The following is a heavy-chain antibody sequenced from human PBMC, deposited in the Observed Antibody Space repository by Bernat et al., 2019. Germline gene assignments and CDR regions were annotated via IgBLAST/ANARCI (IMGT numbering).Heavy chain of an antibody. D-gene: IGHD4-17*01. V-gene: IGHV3-30-3*01. CDR2: ISNDGSKT. CDR3: ARSLKTTVTTYTFDY. Sequence: QVQLVESGGGVVQPGRSLRLSCAASGFTFSSYAMHWVRQAPGKGLEWVAVISNDGSKTYYVDSVKGRFTISRDNSKNTLYLQMNGLRAEDTAVYYCARSLKTTVTTYTFDYWGQGTLVTVSS. J-gene: IGHJ4*02. CDR1: GFTFSSYA.